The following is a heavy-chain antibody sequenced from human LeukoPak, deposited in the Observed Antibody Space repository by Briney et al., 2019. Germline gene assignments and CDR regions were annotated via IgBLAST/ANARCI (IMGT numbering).Heavy chain of an antibody. V-gene: IGHV3-33*03. Sequence: GRSLRLSCAASGFTFSSYGMHWVRQAPGKGLEWVAVIWYDGSNKYYADSVKGRFTMTRDNSKNTIFLQLNNVRADDTAVYFCAKAQGAWYYFDYWGQGTLVTVSS. CDR3: AKAQGAWYYFDY. J-gene: IGHJ4*02. CDR1: GFTFSSYG. D-gene: IGHD6-13*01. CDR2: IWYDGSNK.